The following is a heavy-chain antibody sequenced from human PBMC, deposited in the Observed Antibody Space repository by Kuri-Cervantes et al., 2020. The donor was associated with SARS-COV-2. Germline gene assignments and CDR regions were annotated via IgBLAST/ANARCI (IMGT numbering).Heavy chain of an antibody. Sequence: SQTLSLTCGVYGGSFSNFHWNWVRQPPGKGLEWIGEINYSGTTNYNPSLKSRVTISVDTSTNQFSLNLTSVTAADTAVYYCARLRRHNNGWFATGYYMDVWGKGTTVTVSS. CDR1: GGSFSNFH. V-gene: IGHV4-34*01. J-gene: IGHJ6*03. CDR2: INYSGTT. CDR3: ARLRRHNNGWFATGYYMDV. D-gene: IGHD6-19*01.